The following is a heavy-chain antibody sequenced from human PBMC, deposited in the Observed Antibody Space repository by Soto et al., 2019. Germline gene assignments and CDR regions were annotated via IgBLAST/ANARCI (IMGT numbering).Heavy chain of an antibody. Sequence: SGPTLVNPTQTLTLTCTFSGFSLSTSGVGVGWIRQPPGKALEWLALIYWDDDKRYSPSLTSRLTITKDTSKDQVVLTMTNMDPVDTATYYCARVIFFTCTRTPRELDPCGHGTPVTLSS. CDR1: GFSLSTSGVG. CDR3: ARVIFFTCTRTPRELDP. V-gene: IGHV2-5*02. D-gene: IGHD2-8*01. J-gene: IGHJ5*02. CDR2: IYWDDDK.